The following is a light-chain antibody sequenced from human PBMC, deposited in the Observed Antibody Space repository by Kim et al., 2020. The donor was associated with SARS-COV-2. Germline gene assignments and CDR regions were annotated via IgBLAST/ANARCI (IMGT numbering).Light chain of an antibody. V-gene: IGKV3-11*01. CDR1: QSVSSF. J-gene: IGKJ1*01. CDR3: QQRRDWPLT. CDR2: DAS. Sequence: EIVLTQSPATLSLSPGERATLSCRASQSVSSFLAWYQKKPGQSPILLIYDASNRATGIPARFSGSGSGTDFTLTISSLEPEDFAVYYCQQRRDWPLTFGQGTKVDIK.